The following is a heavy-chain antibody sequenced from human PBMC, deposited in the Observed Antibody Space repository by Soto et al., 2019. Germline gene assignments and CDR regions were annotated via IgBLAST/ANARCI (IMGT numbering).Heavy chain of an antibody. Sequence: ASVKVSCKASGYTFTSYDINWVRQATGQGLEWMGWMNPNSGNTGYAQKFQGRVTMTRNTSISTAYMELSSLRSEDTAVYYSARARLTTLTWIWFDPWGQGTLVTVSS. D-gene: IGHD4-4*01. V-gene: IGHV1-8*01. CDR2: MNPNSGNT. CDR3: ARARLTTLTWIWFDP. CDR1: GYTFTSYD. J-gene: IGHJ5*02.